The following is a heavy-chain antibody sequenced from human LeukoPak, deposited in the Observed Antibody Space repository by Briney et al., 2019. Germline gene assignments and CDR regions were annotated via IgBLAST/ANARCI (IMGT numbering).Heavy chain of an antibody. D-gene: IGHD2-8*02. CDR2: TYYRSKWYN. J-gene: IGHJ4*02. CDR3: ARSGGPSGPFDY. V-gene: IGHV6-1*01. CDR1: GDSVSNNSAA. Sequence: SQTLSLTCAISGDSVSNNSAAWNWIRQSPSRGLEWLGRTYYRSKWYNDYAVSVKSRITINPDTSKNQFSLKLSSVTAADTAVYYCARSGGPSGPFDYWGQGTLVTVSS.